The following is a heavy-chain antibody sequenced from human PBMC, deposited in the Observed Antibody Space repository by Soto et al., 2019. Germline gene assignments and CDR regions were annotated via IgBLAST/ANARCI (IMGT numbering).Heavy chain of an antibody. CDR1: GGSVSSGSYY. Sequence: SETLSLTCTVSGGSVSSGSYYWSWIRQPQGKGLEGIGYIYYSGSTNYNPSLKSRVTISVDTSKNQFSLKLSSVTAADTAVYYCARAYCGGDCYSVNWFDPWGQGTLVTVSS. V-gene: IGHV4-61*01. D-gene: IGHD2-21*02. CDR2: IYYSGST. CDR3: ARAYCGGDCYSVNWFDP. J-gene: IGHJ5*02.